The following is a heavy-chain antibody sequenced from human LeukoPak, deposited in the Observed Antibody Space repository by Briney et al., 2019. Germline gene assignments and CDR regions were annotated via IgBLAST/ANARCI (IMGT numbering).Heavy chain of an antibody. CDR1: GGTFSSYA. V-gene: IGHV1-69*04. Sequence: SVKVSCKASGGTFSSYAISWVRQAPGQGLEWMGRIIPILGIANYAQKFQGRVTITADKSTSTAYMELSSLRSEDTAVYYCARMGYCSSTSCLRGYYFDYWGQGTLVTVSS. CDR2: IIPILGIA. D-gene: IGHD2-2*01. CDR3: ARMGYCSSTSCLRGYYFDY. J-gene: IGHJ4*02.